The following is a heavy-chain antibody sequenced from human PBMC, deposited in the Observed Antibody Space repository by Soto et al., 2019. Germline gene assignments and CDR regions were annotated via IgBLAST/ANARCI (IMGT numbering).Heavy chain of an antibody. J-gene: IGHJ4*02. CDR1: GGSISSYY. V-gene: IGHV4-59*01. CDR2: IYYSGST. CDR3: ARVFYDSSGYEFSRFDY. Sequence: SETLSLTCTVSGGSISSYYWSWVRQPPGKGLEWIGYIYYSGSTNYNPSLKSRVTISVDTSKNQFSLKLSSVTAADTAVYYCARVFYDSSGYEFSRFDYWGQGTLVTVSS. D-gene: IGHD3-22*01.